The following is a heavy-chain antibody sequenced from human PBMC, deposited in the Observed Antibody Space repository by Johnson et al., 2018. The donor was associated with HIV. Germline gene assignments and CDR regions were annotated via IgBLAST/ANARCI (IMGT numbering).Heavy chain of an antibody. CDR3: ARVNQWEVLNAFDI. D-gene: IGHD1-26*01. CDR1: GFTFSDYY. J-gene: IGHJ3*02. V-gene: IGHV3-11*04. Sequence: QVQLVESVGGLVKPGGSLRLSCAASGFTFSDYYMSWIRQAPGKGLEWVSYISSSGSTIYYADSVEGRFTISRDNAKNSLYLQMNSLRAEDTAVYYCARVNQWEVLNAFDIWGQGTMVTVSS. CDR2: ISSSGSTI.